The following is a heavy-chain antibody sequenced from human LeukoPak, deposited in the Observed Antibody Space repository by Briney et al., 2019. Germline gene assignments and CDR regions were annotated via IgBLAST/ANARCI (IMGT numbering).Heavy chain of an antibody. Sequence: SETLSLTCAVSGGSISSNSYYWGWIRQPPGKGLEWIGSIYYSGSTYYNPSLKSRVTISVDTSKNQFSLKLSSVTAADTAVYYCARVEMVYATLNYYYYYYMDVWGKGTTVTVSS. CDR1: GGSISSNSYY. V-gene: IGHV4-39*01. CDR3: ARVEMVYATLNYYYYYYMDV. D-gene: IGHD2-8*01. CDR2: IYYSGST. J-gene: IGHJ6*03.